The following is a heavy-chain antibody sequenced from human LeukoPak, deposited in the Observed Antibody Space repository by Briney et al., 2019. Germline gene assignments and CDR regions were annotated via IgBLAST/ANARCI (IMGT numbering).Heavy chain of an antibody. Sequence: GGSLRLSCAASGFTFSDHYMDWVRQAPGEGLEWVARIRKKSNGYNTQYAASVKGRFIISREDSRNSLYLQMNSLKTEDTAVYYCARVGVVVPAGMDIWAQGTMVTVSS. J-gene: IGHJ3*02. D-gene: IGHD2-2*01. CDR2: IRKKSNGYNT. CDR1: GFTFSDHY. V-gene: IGHV3-72*01. CDR3: ARVGVVVPAGMDI.